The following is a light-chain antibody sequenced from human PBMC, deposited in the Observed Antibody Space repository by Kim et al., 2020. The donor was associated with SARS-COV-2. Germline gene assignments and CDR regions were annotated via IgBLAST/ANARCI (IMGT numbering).Light chain of an antibody. Sequence: GQRVTSPCSGSSSNIGSNPVNWYHQLPGTAPKLLIYSNNQRPLGVPDRFSGSKSGTSASLAISGLQSEDEADYYCAAWDDSLNGWVFGGGTQLTVL. CDR3: AAWDDSLNGWV. J-gene: IGLJ3*02. CDR2: SNN. CDR1: SSNIGSNP. V-gene: IGLV1-44*01.